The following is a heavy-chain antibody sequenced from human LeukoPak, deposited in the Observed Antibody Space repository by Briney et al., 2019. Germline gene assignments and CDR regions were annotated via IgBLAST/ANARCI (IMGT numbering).Heavy chain of an antibody. D-gene: IGHD3-10*01. CDR1: GYSISSGYY. CDR2: IYHSGST. J-gene: IGHJ6*03. CDR3: ARDRELLLFGELSEYYYMDV. V-gene: IGHV4-38-2*02. Sequence: SETLSLTCAVSGYSISSGYYWGWIRQPPGKGLEWIGSIYHSGSTYYNPSLKSRVTISVDTSKNQFSLKLSSVTAADTAVYYCARDRELLLFGELSEYYYMDVWGKGTTVTVSS.